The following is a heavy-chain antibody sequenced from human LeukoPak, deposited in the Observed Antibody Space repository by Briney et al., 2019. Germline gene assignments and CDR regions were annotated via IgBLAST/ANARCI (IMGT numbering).Heavy chain of an antibody. Sequence: SETLSLTCAVYGGSFSGYYWSWIRQPPGKGLEWIGEINHSGSTNYNPSLKSRVTISVDTSKNQFSLKLSSVTAADTAVYYCARAGWLQFLYYYYYYMDVWGKGTTVTVSS. V-gene: IGHV4-34*01. J-gene: IGHJ6*03. CDR3: ARAGWLQFLYYYYYYMDV. CDR2: INHSGST. CDR1: GGSFSGYY. D-gene: IGHD5-24*01.